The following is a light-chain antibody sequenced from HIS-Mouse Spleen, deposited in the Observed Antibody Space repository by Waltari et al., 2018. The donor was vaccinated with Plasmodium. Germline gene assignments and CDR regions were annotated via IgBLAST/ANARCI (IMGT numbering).Light chain of an antibody. CDR1: QSISSY. CDR3: QQSNSTWT. Sequence: DIQMTQSPSSLSASVGDRVTITCRASQSISSYLNWYQQKPGKARKLLIYAASSLQSGVPSRFSGSGSGTDFTLTISSLQPEDFATYYCQQSNSTWTFGQGTKVEIK. J-gene: IGKJ1*01. CDR2: AAS. V-gene: IGKV1-39*01.